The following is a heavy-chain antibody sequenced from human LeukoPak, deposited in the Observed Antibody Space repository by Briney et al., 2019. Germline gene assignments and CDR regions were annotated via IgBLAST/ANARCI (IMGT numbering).Heavy chain of an antibody. CDR2: ISGSGGST. CDR3: AKVRVDTAPGRWYCYYGMDV. D-gene: IGHD5-18*01. CDR1: GFTFSSYA. Sequence: GGSLRLSCAASGFTFSSYAMRWVRQAPGKGLEWVSAISGSGGSTYYADSVKGRFTISRDNSKNTLYLQMNSLRAEDTAVYYCAKVRVDTAPGRWYCYYGMDVWGQGTTVTVSS. J-gene: IGHJ6*02. V-gene: IGHV3-23*01.